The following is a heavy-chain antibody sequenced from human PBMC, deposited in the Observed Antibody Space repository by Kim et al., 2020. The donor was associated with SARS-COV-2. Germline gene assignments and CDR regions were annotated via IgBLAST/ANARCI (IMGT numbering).Heavy chain of an antibody. CDR3: TGGSGSYFGYRLHYYGLDD. Sequence: GGSLRLSCTGSGLTFNSYEMNWVRQAPGKGLELIAYISGSGTTTYYADSVKGRFTITRDNAKNSVFLQMNSLRVDDTAVYFCTGGSGSYFGYRLHYYGLDDWGQGTTVTVSS. CDR1: GLTFNSYE. V-gene: IGHV3-48*03. J-gene: IGHJ6*02. CDR2: ISGSGTTT. D-gene: IGHD3-10*01.